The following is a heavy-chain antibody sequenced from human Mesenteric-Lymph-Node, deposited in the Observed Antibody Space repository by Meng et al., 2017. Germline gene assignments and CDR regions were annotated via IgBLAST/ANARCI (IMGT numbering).Heavy chain of an antibody. CDR1: GESFAAYY. Sequence: SETLSLTCGFDGESFAAYYWTWIRQSPGKGLEWIGEIDHSGSANYNPSLKSRVTISVDTSKNQFSLKLSSVTAADTAVYYCARSGRGHIDAFDIWGQGTMVTVSS. V-gene: IGHV4-34*01. D-gene: IGHD1-26*01. CDR2: IDHSGSA. CDR3: ARSGRGHIDAFDI. J-gene: IGHJ3*02.